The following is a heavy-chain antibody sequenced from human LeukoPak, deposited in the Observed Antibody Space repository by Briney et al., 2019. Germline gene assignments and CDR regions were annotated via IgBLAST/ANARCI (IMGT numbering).Heavy chain of an antibody. Sequence: GGSLRLSCAASGFTCSSYAMHWVRQAPGKGLEWVAVISYDGSNKYYADSVKGRFTISRDNSKNTLYLQMSSLRAEDTAVYYCARDHATIAVAGIEAYWGQGTLVTVSS. D-gene: IGHD6-19*01. CDR1: GFTCSSYA. J-gene: IGHJ4*02. CDR2: ISYDGSNK. V-gene: IGHV3-30*04. CDR3: ARDHATIAVAGIEAY.